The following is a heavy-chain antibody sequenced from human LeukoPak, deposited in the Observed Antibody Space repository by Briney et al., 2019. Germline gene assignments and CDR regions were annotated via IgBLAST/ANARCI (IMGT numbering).Heavy chain of an antibody. V-gene: IGHV1-2*02. CDR3: ARDPAYSGSLLWGIPISYFDL. J-gene: IGHJ2*01. CDR2: INPNSGGT. D-gene: IGHD1-26*01. Sequence: ASVKVSCKASGYTFTGYYMHWVRQAPGQGLEWMGWINPNSGGTNYAQKFQGRVTMTRDTSISTAYMELSRLRSDDTAVYNCARDPAYSGSLLWGIPISYFDLWGRGTLVTVSS. CDR1: GYTFTGYY.